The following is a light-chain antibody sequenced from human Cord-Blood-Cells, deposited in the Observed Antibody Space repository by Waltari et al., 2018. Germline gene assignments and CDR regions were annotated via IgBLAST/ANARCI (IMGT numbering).Light chain of an antibody. J-gene: IGLJ2*01. V-gene: IGLV2-11*01. CDR1: SSDVGGYNY. CDR2: DGS. CDR3: CSYAGSYTVV. Sequence: QSALTQPRPVSGSPGQSVTISCTGTSSDVGGYNYVSGYQQHPGKAPKLMIYDGSKRASGVPDRFSGSKSGNTASLTISGLQAEEEADYYCCSYAGSYTVVFGGGTKLTVL.